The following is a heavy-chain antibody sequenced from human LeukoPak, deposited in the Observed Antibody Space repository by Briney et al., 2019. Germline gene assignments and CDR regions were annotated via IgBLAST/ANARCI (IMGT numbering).Heavy chain of an antibody. Sequence: GGSLRLSCAASGFTFSSYAMSWVRQAPGKGLEWVSAISGSGGSTYYADSVKGRFIISRDNAKNSLYLQMNTLRADDTAVYYCARDGFGTGSNWGQGTLVTVSS. CDR1: GFTFSSYA. D-gene: IGHD3-16*01. CDR3: ARDGFGTGSN. V-gene: IGHV3-23*01. CDR2: ISGSGGST. J-gene: IGHJ4*02.